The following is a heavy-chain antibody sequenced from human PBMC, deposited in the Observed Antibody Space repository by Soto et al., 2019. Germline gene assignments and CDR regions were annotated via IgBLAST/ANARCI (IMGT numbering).Heavy chain of an antibody. CDR3: ARICFDDSGDGSH. D-gene: IGHD2-21*01. CDR1: GFNFSSYS. Sequence: GGSLRLSCAASGFNFSSYSINWVRQAPGKGLEWVSSISSTSIYIYYADLVKGRFTVSRDNAKNSLYLQMNSLRVDDTAVYYCARICFDDSGDGSHWGQGTLVTVSS. CDR2: ISSTSIYI. V-gene: IGHV3-21*06. J-gene: IGHJ4*02.